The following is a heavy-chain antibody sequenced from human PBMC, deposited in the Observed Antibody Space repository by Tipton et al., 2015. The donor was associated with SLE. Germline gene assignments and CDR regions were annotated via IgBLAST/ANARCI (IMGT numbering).Heavy chain of an antibody. V-gene: IGHV3-7*01. Sequence: QLVQSGGGLVQPGGSLRLSCAASGFTFSSYWMSWVRQAPGKGLEWVANIKQDGSEKYYVDSVKGRFTISRDNAKNSLYLQMNSLRAEDTAVYYCARLGWGKGNYDSSGYHGDLDYWGQGTLVTVSS. J-gene: IGHJ4*02. CDR2: IKQDGSEK. CDR1: GFTFSSYW. D-gene: IGHD3-22*01. CDR3: ARLGWGKGNYDSSGYHGDLDY.